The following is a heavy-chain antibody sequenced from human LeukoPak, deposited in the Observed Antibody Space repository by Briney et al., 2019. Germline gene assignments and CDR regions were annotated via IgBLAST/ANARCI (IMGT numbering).Heavy chain of an antibody. V-gene: IGHV1-18*01. Sequence: GASVKVSCKASGYTFTSYGISWVRQAPGQGLEWMGWISAYNGNTNYAQKLQGRVTMTTDTSTSTAYMELRSLRYDDTAVYYCARDPILRYFDWLFTHSYYYGMDVWGQGTTVTVSS. CDR3: ARDPILRYFDWLFTHSYYYGMDV. D-gene: IGHD3-9*01. CDR1: GYTFTSYG. J-gene: IGHJ6*02. CDR2: ISAYNGNT.